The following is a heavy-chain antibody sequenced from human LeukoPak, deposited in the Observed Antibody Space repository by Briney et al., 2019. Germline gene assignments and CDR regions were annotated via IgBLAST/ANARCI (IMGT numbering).Heavy chain of an antibody. CDR3: ARHGEWFGELLSPYYFDY. D-gene: IGHD3-10*01. V-gene: IGHV3-53*01. CDR2: IYSGGST. J-gene: IGHJ4*02. Sequence: GGSLRLSCAASGFTVSSNYMSWVRQAPGKGLEWVSVIYSGGSTYYADSVKGRFTISRDNSKNTLYLQMNSLRAEDTAVYYCARHGEWFGELLSPYYFDYWGQGTLVTVSS. CDR1: GFTVSSNY.